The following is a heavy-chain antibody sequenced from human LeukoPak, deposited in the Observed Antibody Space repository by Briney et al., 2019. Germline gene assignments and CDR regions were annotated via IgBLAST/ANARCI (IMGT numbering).Heavy chain of an antibody. Sequence: GGSLRLSCAASGFTFRSYWMHWVRHAPGKGLLWVSRINSDGSTTSYADPVKGRFTISRDNSKNTLYLQMNSLRAEDTAVYYCAKEFDSSGFFDCWGQGTLVTVSS. V-gene: IGHV3-74*01. D-gene: IGHD3-22*01. CDR2: INSDGSTT. CDR1: GFTFRSYW. CDR3: AKEFDSSGFFDC. J-gene: IGHJ4*02.